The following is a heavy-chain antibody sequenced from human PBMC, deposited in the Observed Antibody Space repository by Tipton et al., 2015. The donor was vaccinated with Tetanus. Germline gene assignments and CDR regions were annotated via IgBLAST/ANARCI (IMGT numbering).Heavy chain of an antibody. V-gene: IGHV4-30-4*01. Sequence: TLSLTCTVSGASISDKKYYWGWIRQPPGKGPEWIGYIYYSGSTYYNPSFKSRVSMSVDTSKNQFSLNLTSVTAADTAVYYCARDQGGGRVVRLNWFDPWGQGTLVTVSS. J-gene: IGHJ5*02. D-gene: IGHD6-6*01. CDR3: ARDQGGGRVVRLNWFDP. CDR2: IYYSGST. CDR1: GASISDKKYY.